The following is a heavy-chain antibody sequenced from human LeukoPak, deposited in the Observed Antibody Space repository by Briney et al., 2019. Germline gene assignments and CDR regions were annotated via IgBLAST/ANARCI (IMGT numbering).Heavy chain of an antibody. J-gene: IGHJ4*02. CDR2: ISGDGANE. CDR3: AKRSGAPNNFDY. Sequence: GGSLRLSCATSGFTFDEHAMHWGRQGPGRGLEWVSLISGDGANEYYADSVKGRFTISRDNSRNSLFLQMNSLRTEDTALYFCAKRSGAPNNFDYWGQGVLVTVSS. V-gene: IGHV3-43*02. D-gene: IGHD1-1*01. CDR1: GFTFDEHA.